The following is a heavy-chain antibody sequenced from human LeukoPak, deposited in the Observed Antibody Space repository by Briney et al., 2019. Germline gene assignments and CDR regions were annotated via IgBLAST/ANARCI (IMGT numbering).Heavy chain of an antibody. D-gene: IGHD2-8*02. CDR1: GFTFSGNA. V-gene: IGHV3-23*01. CDR2: IGSDENR. Sequence: GGSLRLSCTASGFTFSGNAMGWVRQAPGKGLEWVSGIGSDENRLYADSVKGRFTISRDNSKNTLYLQMNSLSVEDTAVYYCAKDVIHWSFDHWGQGTLVTVSS. J-gene: IGHJ4*02. CDR3: AKDVIHWSFDH.